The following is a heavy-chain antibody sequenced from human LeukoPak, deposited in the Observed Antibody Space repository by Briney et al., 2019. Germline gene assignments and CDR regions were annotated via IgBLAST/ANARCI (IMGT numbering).Heavy chain of an antibody. D-gene: IGHD1-26*01. V-gene: IGHV3-13*04. J-gene: IGHJ3*02. CDR1: GFTFSSYD. CDR2: IGTAGDT. Sequence: GGSLRLSCAASGFTFSSYDMHWVRQATGKGLEWVSAIGTAGDTYYPGSVKGRFTISRDNAKNSLYLQMNSLRDEDTAVFYCARGETRKDIWGQGTMVTVSS. CDR3: ARGETRKDI.